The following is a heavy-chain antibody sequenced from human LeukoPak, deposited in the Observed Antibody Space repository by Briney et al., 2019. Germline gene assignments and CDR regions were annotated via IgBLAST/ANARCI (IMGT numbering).Heavy chain of an antibody. J-gene: IGHJ4*02. CDR3: ARDRVARRYYFDY. CDR2: ISWDGGST. CDR1: GFTFDDYA. D-gene: IGHD6-6*01. V-gene: IGHV3-43D*03. Sequence: GGSLRLSCAASGFTFDDYAMHWVRQAPGKGLEWVSLISWDGGSTYYADSVKGRFTISRDNSKNSLYLQMNSLRAGDTAVYYCARDRVARRYYFDYWGQGTLVTVSS.